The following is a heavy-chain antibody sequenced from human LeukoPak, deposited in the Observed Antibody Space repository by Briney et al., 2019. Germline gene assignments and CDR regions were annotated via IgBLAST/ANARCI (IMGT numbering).Heavy chain of an antibody. Sequence: ASVKVSCKASGYTFTSYGISWVRQAPGQGLEWMGWMNPNSGNTGYAQKFQGRVTMTRNTSISTAYMELSSLRSEDTAVYYCARAYSSSADYWGQGTLVTVSS. CDR1: GYTFTSYG. V-gene: IGHV1-8*02. CDR2: MNPNSGNT. D-gene: IGHD6-13*01. J-gene: IGHJ4*02. CDR3: ARAYSSSADY.